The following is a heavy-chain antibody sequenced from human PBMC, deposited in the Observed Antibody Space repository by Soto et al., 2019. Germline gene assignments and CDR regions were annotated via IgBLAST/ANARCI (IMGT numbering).Heavy chain of an antibody. D-gene: IGHD2-8*01. Sequence: QVQLVESGGGVVQPGRSLRLSCAASGFTFSSYGMHWVRQAPGKGLEWVAVISYDGSNKYYADSVKGRFTISRDNSKNTLYLQMNSLRAEDTAVYYCAKLFGYCTNGVCYPFDYWGQGTLVTVSS. CDR1: GFTFSSYG. CDR2: ISYDGSNK. V-gene: IGHV3-30*18. J-gene: IGHJ4*02. CDR3: AKLFGYCTNGVCYPFDY.